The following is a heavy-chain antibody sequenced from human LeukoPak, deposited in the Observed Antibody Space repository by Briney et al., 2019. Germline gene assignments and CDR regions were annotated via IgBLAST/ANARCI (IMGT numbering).Heavy chain of an antibody. CDR1: GGSISSYY. D-gene: IGHD6-13*01. V-gene: IGHV4-59*01. CDR3: GRGVYIAAAQYGY. J-gene: IGHJ4*02. Sequence: SETLSLTCTVSGGSISSYYWNWIRQPPGKGLEWIGYIYYSGTTNYHPSLKSRVTISVDTSKNQFSLKLSSVTAADTAVYYWGRGVYIAAAQYGYWGQGTLVTVSS. CDR2: IYYSGTT.